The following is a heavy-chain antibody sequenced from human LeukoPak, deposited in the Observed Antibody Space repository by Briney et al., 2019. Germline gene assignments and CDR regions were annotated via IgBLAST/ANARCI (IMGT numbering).Heavy chain of an antibody. CDR3: AKHYCGGDCYYLDY. CDR1: GFSFRSYE. D-gene: IGHD2-21*02. Sequence: PGRSLRLSCAASGFSFRSYEMNWVRQAPGKGLEWVSGIIGGGGSTYYADSVKGRFTISGDNSRNTLFLQMNSLRAEDTAVYYCAKHYCGGDCYYLDYWGQGTLVTVSS. V-gene: IGHV3-23*01. CDR2: IIGGGGST. J-gene: IGHJ4*02.